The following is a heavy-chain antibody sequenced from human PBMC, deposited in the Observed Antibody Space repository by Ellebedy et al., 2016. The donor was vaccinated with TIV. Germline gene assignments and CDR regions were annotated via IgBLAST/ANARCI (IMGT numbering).Heavy chain of an antibody. CDR1: GFTFSNYW. V-gene: IGHV3-7*01. J-gene: IGHJ4*02. CDR2: IKQDGSEK. CDR3: ARDQWLGRAYYFDS. D-gene: IGHD6-19*01. Sequence: GESLKISCAASGFTFSNYWMSWVRQAPGKGLEWVANIKQDGSEKYYVDPVKGRFSISRDNAKNSMYLQMNSLRDEDTAVYYCARDQWLGRAYYFDSWGQGTLVTVSS.